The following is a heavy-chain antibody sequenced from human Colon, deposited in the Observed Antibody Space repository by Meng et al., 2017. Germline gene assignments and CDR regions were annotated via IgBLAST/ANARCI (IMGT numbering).Heavy chain of an antibody. CDR2: MNPNNGNT. D-gene: IGHD2-2*01. Sequence: VQLVQSGAEVGKPGASVKVTCKASGYTFTSSDINWVRQATGRGLEWLGWMNPNNGNTGSAQKFQGRVSMTRDTSIGTAYMELSGLTSEDTAVYYCARTAMLDSWGQGTLVTVSS. CDR3: ARTAMLDS. J-gene: IGHJ5*01. CDR1: GYTFTSSD. V-gene: IGHV1-8*01.